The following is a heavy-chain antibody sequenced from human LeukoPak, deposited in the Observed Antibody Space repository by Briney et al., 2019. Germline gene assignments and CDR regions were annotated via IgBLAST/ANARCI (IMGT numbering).Heavy chain of an antibody. CDR2: IRSKANNYAT. V-gene: IGHV3-73*01. D-gene: IGHD3-10*01. Sequence: GGSLRLSCAASGFTLSGSAMHWVRQASGQGLEWVGRIRSKANNYATAYAASVKGRFTISRDDSKNTAYLQVDSLKTEDTAVYYCTGNYYGSGSYADFDYWGQGTLVTVSS. J-gene: IGHJ4*02. CDR1: GFTLSGSA. CDR3: TGNYYGSGSYADFDY.